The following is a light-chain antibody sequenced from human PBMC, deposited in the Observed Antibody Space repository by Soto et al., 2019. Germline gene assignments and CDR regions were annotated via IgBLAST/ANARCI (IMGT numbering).Light chain of an antibody. CDR1: QSVSSN. CDR2: GAS. V-gene: IGKV3-15*01. Sequence: EIVRTQAPATLSVSPGERATLSCRASQSVSSNLAWYQQKPGQAPRLLIYGASTRATGIQARFSGSGSGTEFTLTISSLQSEDFAVYYCQQYNNWPPWTFGQGNKVEIK. J-gene: IGKJ1*01. CDR3: QQYNNWPPWT.